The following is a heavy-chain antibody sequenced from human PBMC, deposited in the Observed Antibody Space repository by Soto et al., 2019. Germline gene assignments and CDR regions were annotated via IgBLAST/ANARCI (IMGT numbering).Heavy chain of an antibody. CDR3: XXXXXXXXXXXIRXQKWFDP. J-gene: IGHJ5*02. D-gene: IGHD3-10*01. Sequence: QMQLQESGPGLVKPSQTLSLTCTVSGGXMXXXXXXXXWXRQSPGKGLEWIGYISYSGTTSYNTSVKGRLTISLDVSKKQXALKLXXXTXXXXXXXXXXXXXXXXXXXXIRXQKWFDPWGQGILVTVAS. V-gene: IGHV4-30-4*01. CDR1: GGXMXXXXXX. CDR2: ISYSGTT.